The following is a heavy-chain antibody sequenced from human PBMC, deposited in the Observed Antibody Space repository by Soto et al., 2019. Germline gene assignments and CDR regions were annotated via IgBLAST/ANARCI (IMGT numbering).Heavy chain of an antibody. CDR3: ARSPCSGGSCYFDY. V-gene: IGHV1-69*01. Sequence: QVQLVQSGAEVKKPGSSVKVSCTASGGTFSSYAISWVRQAPGQGHEWMGGIIPIFGTANYAQKFQGRVTITADESTSTAYMELSSLRSEDTAVYYCARSPCSGGSCYFDYWGQGTLVTVSS. CDR2: IIPIFGTA. CDR1: GGTFSSYA. D-gene: IGHD2-15*01. J-gene: IGHJ4*02.